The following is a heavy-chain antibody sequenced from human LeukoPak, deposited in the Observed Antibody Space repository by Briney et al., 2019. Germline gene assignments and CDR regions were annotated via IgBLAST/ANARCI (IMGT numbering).Heavy chain of an antibody. V-gene: IGHV4-39*01. Sequence: PSETLSLACSVSGASISSSNDYWGWIRRAPGKGLEWIGSITYDGSAHYNPSLMSRATILVDTSKNQFSLKLSSVTAADAAMYYCARQFATASADTRGYFDFWGQGTVVTVSS. CDR3: ARQFATASADTRGYFDF. CDR1: GASISSSNDY. J-gene: IGHJ4*02. D-gene: IGHD2-2*01. CDR2: ITYDGSA.